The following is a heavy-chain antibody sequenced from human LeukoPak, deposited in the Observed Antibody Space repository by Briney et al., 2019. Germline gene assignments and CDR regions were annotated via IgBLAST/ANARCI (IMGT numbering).Heavy chain of an antibody. Sequence: SETLSLTCTVSGGSISSYYWSWIRQPPGKGLEWIGYTYYSGSTNYNPSLKSRVTISVDTSKNQFSLKLSSVTAADTAVYYCARAAGPLAAPDFWGQGTPVTVSS. V-gene: IGHV4-59*01. CDR1: GGSISSYY. CDR3: ARAAGPLAAPDF. J-gene: IGHJ4*02. D-gene: IGHD6-13*01. CDR2: TYYSGST.